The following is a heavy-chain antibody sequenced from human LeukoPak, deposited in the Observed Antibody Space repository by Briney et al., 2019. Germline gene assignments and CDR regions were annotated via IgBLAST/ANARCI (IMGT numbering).Heavy chain of an antibody. CDR3: ARGSAEVTATIGDLDY. CDR1: GFTFSSYS. V-gene: IGHV3-21*01. D-gene: IGHD2-21*02. Sequence: GGSLRLSCAASGFTFSSYSMNWVRQAPGNGLEWVSSISSSSSYIYYADSVKGRFTISRDNAKNSLYLQMNSLRAEDTAVYYCARGSAEVTATIGDLDYWGQGTLVTVSS. CDR2: ISSSSSYI. J-gene: IGHJ4*02.